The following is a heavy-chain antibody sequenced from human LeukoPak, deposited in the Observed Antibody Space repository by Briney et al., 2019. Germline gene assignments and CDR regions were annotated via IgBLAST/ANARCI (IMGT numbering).Heavy chain of an antibody. J-gene: IGHJ4*02. D-gene: IGHD1-26*01. V-gene: IGHV4-34*01. CDR2: INHSGST. Sequence: SETLSLTCAVYGGSFSGYYWSWIRQPPGKGLEWIGEINHSGSTNYNPSLKSRVTISVDTSKNQFSLKLSSVTAADTAVYYCARLEGGSYYNFDYWGQGTLVTVSS. CDR1: GGSFSGYY. CDR3: ARLEGGSYYNFDY.